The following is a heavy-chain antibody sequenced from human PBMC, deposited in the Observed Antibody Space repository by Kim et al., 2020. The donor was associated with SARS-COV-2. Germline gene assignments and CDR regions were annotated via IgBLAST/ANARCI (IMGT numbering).Heavy chain of an antibody. V-gene: IGHV3-21*01. D-gene: IGHD6-6*01. Sequence: GGSLRLSCAASGFTFSSYSMNWVRQAPGKGLEWVSSISSSSSYIYYADSVKGRFTISRDNAKNSLYLQMNSLRAEDTAVYYCARDPHWQLGGFFHDYWGQGTLVTVSS. J-gene: IGHJ4*02. CDR3: ARDPHWQLGGFFHDY. CDR2: ISSSSSYI. CDR1: GFTFSSYS.